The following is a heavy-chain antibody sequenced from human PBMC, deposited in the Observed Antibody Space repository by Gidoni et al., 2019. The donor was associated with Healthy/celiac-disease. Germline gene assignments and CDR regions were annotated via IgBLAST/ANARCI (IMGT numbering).Heavy chain of an antibody. D-gene: IGHD2-21*01. CDR2: ST. CDR3: ASQACGGDCYSRVGYYGMDV. Sequence: STYYNPSLKSRVTISVDTSKNQFSLKLSSVTAADTAVYYCASQACGGDCYSRVGYYGMDVWGQGTTVTVSS. V-gene: IGHV4-31*02. J-gene: IGHJ6*02.